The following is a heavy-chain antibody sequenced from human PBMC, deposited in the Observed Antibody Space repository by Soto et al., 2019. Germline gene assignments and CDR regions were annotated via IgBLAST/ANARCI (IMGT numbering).Heavy chain of an antibody. V-gene: IGHV3-48*02. Sequence: EVQLVESWGGLVQPGGSLRLSCAASGFPFSIYSMNWVRQAPGKGLEWSSYITSDTNTIKYADSVKGRFTISRDNAKNLVYLQINSLRDEDTAVYFCARSVEGHFDYWGQGTVVTVSS. CDR2: ITSDTNTI. CDR1: GFPFSIYS. D-gene: IGHD6-19*01. J-gene: IGHJ4*02. CDR3: ARSVEGHFDY.